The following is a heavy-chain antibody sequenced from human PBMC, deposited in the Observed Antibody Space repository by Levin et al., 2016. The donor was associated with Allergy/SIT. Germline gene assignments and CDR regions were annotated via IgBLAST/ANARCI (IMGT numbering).Heavy chain of an antibody. Sequence: GGSLRLSCAASGFTFSSYAMHWVRQAPGKGLEWVAVISYDGSNKYYADSVKGRFTISRDNSKNTLYLQMNSLRAEDTAVYYCARDRKWFGEDYFDYWGQGTLVTVSS. J-gene: IGHJ4*02. CDR2: ISYDGSNK. D-gene: IGHD3-10*01. CDR3: ARDRKWFGEDYFDY. V-gene: IGHV3-30*04. CDR1: GFTFSSYA.